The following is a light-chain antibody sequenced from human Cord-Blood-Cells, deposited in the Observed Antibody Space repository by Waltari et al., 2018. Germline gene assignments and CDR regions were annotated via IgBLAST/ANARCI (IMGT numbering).Light chain of an antibody. CDR3: SSYTSSSTLV. V-gene: IGLV2-14*01. CDR1: RSDVGGYNY. J-gene: IGLJ3*02. CDR2: DVS. Sequence: QSALTQPASVSGSPGQSITIPCTGTRSDVGGYNYVSWYHQHPGKAPKPMIYDVSTRPSGVSNRFSGSKSGHTASLTISGLQAEDEADYYCSSYTSSSTLVFGGGTKLTVL.